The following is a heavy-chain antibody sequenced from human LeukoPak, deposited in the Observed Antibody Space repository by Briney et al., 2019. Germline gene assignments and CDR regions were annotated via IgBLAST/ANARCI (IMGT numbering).Heavy chain of an antibody. CDR1: GLTFSSVA. D-gene: IGHD3-22*01. V-gene: IGHV3-23*01. CDR3: AKGPRLGSGSPPDY. Sequence: GGSLRLSCALSGLTFSSVAMTWVRQAPGKGLEWVSTITGSDDTTYYADSVKGRFTISGDYSKNTLHLQMNSLRVEDTAIYYCAKGPRLGSGSPPDYGGQEPLVPVSS. CDR2: ITGSDDTT. J-gene: IGHJ4*02.